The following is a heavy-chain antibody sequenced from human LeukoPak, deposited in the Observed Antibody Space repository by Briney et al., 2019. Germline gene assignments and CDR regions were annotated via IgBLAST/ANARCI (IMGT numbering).Heavy chain of an antibody. D-gene: IGHD2-15*01. Sequence: SGGSLRLSCAASGFTFSSYSMNWVRQAPGKGLEWVSYISSSSSTIYYADSVKGRFTISRDNAKNSLYLQMNSLRAEDTAVYYCARVGRAPYDSRDSFDYWGQGTLVTVSS. J-gene: IGHJ4*02. CDR3: ARVGRAPYDSRDSFDY. CDR2: ISSSSSTI. CDR1: GFTFSSYS. V-gene: IGHV3-48*04.